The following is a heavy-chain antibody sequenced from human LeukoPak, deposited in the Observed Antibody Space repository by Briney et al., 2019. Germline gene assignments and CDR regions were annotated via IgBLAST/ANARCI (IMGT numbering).Heavy chain of an antibody. CDR1: GGSFSGYY. Sequence: SETLSLTCAVYGGSFSGYYWSWIRQPPGKGLEWIGEINHSGSTNYNPSLKSRVTISVDTSKNQFSLKLSSVTAADTAVYYCASSYYDSSGYSNFDYWGQGTLVTVSS. CDR2: INHSGST. V-gene: IGHV4-34*01. D-gene: IGHD3-22*01. J-gene: IGHJ4*02. CDR3: ASSYYDSSGYSNFDY.